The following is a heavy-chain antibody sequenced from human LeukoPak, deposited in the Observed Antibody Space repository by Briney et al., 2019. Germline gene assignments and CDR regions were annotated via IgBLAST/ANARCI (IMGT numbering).Heavy chain of an antibody. Sequence: ASVKVSCKASGYTFTAYYMHWVRQAPGQGLEWMGWINPNSGGTNYAQKFQGRVTITRDTSISTAYMELSRLRSDDTAVYYCARAPEPYDFWSCMRESHAFDVWGQGTMVTVSS. CDR1: GYTFTAYY. D-gene: IGHD3-3*01. V-gene: IGHV1-2*02. CDR3: ARAPEPYDFWSCMRESHAFDV. J-gene: IGHJ3*01. CDR2: INPNSGGT.